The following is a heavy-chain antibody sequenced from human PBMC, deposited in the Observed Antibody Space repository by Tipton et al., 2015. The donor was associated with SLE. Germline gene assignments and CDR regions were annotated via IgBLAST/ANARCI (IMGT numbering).Heavy chain of an antibody. CDR1: GGSISSHY. CDR3: ARQGGGGRSFDY. J-gene: IGHJ4*02. D-gene: IGHD1-26*01. Sequence: LRLSCTVSGGSISSHYWGWIRQPPGKGLEWIGTIYDSGSTYYNPSLKSRVAISVDTSKNQFSLRLTSVTAADTAVFYCARQGGGGRSFDYWGQGTLVTVSS. V-gene: IGHV4-39*01. CDR2: IYDSGST.